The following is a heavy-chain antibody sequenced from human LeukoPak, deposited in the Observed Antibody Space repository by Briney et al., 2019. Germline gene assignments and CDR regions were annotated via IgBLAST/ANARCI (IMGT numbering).Heavy chain of an antibody. CDR1: GFTFSNAW. D-gene: IGHD1-26*01. CDR2: IKSKTDGGTT. Sequence: GRSLRPSCAASGFTFSNAWMSWVRQAPRKGLEWVGRIKSKTDGGTTDYAAPVKGRFSISRDDSKNTLYLQMNSLKTEDTAVYYCTTEGLSGSYYWGQGTLVTVSS. CDR3: TTEGLSGSYY. J-gene: IGHJ4*02. V-gene: IGHV3-15*01.